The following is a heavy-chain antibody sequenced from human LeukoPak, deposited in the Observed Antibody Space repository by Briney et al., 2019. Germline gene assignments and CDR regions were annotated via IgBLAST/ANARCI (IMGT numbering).Heavy chain of an antibody. J-gene: IGHJ6*02. CDR3: ARVATITTFGMDV. Sequence: PGGSLRLSCAASGFTFSSFGMHWVGQAPGKGREGGGVTWFDGRKKYYADSVKGRFTISRDNSKTTLSLQMHSLRAEDTAVYYCARVATITTFGMDVWGQGTTVTVSS. D-gene: IGHD3-9*01. CDR1: GFTFSSFG. V-gene: IGHV3-33*01. CDR2: TWFDGRKK.